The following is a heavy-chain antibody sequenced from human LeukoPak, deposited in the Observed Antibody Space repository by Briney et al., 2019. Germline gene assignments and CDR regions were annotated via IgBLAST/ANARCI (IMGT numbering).Heavy chain of an antibody. J-gene: IGHJ3*02. CDR1: GGSIGSYY. V-gene: IGHV4-59*01. D-gene: IGHD2-15*01. CDR3: ATGGSAYAFDI. CDR2: IYYSGST. Sequence: SETLSLTCTVSGGSIGSYYWSWIRQPPGKGLEWIGYIYYSGSTNYNPSLKSRVTISVDTSKNQFSLKLSSVTAADTAVYYCATGGSAYAFDIWGQGTMVTVSS.